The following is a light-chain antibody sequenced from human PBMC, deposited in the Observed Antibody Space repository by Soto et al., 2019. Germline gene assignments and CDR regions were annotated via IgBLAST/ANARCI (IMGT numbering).Light chain of an antibody. Sequence: QSALTQPRSVSGSPGQSVTISCTGTSSDVGTYNYVFWYQQHPGKAPKLMIYDVSQRPSGVPPRFSGSKSGNTASLTISGHHAEEEDYYCWSSYASSYPVVFGGGTQLTVL. CDR3: SSYASSYPVV. CDR2: DVS. CDR1: SSDVGTYNY. J-gene: IGLJ2*01. V-gene: IGLV2-11*01.